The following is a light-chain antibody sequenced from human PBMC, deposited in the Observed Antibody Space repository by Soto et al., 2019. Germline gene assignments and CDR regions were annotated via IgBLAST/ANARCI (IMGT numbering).Light chain of an antibody. J-gene: IGLJ2*01. CDR2: EDK. CDR1: SGSIASFY. CDR3: QSYDSTMRVL. Sequence: NFMLTQPHSVSESPGETVTISCTRSSGSIASFYVQWYQQRPGSAPTIVIFEDKERPPGVPDRFSGSIDTSSNSASLTISGLKTEDEADYYSQSYDSTMRVLFGGGTKVTVL. V-gene: IGLV6-57*03.